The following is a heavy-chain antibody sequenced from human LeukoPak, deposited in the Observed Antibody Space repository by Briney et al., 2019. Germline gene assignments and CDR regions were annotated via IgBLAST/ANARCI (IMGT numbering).Heavy chain of an antibody. V-gene: IGHV1-18*01. D-gene: IGHD1-1*01. CDR2: ISAYNGNT. Sequence: ASVTVSFKASGYTFTIYGISWVRQAPGQGLEWMGWISAYNGNTNYAQKLQGRVTMTTDTSTSTAYMELRSLRSDDTAVYYCARAVRRIQLERLGFDYWGQGTLVTVSS. J-gene: IGHJ4*02. CDR1: GYTFTIYG. CDR3: ARAVRRIQLERLGFDY.